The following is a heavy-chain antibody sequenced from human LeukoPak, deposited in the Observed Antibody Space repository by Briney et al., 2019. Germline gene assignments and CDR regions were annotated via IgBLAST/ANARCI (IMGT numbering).Heavy chain of an antibody. V-gene: IGHV4-39*01. CDR2: IYYSANT. CDR3: TRQHQLGNNDASDI. D-gene: IGHD1-26*01. CDR1: GGSISSRSYY. Sequence: SETLPLTCSVSGGSISSRSYYWGWIRQPPGKGLEWIGSIYYSANTYYNPSLKSRVTMSVDTSKNQFSLRLSSVTAADTAVYYCTRQHQLGNNDASDIWGQGTMVTVSS. J-gene: IGHJ3*02.